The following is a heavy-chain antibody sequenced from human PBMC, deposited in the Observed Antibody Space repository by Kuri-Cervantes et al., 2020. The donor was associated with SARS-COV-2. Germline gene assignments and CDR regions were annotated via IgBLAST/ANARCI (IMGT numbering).Heavy chain of an antibody. CDR2: ISSSGSTI. D-gene: IGHD2-2*01. J-gene: IGHJ4*02. CDR3: ARSSVPAEFDY. Sequence: ETLSLTCAASGFTFSSYGMHWVRQAPGKGLEWASYISSSGSTIYYTDSVKGRFTISRDNAKNSLYLQMNSLRAEDTAVYYCARSSVPAEFDYWGQGTLVTVSS. CDR1: GFTFSSYG. V-gene: IGHV3-48*04.